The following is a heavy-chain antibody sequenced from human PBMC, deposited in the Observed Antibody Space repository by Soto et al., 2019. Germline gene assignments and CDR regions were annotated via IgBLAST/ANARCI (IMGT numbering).Heavy chain of an antibody. D-gene: IGHD3-3*01. V-gene: IGHV3-73*01. CDR2: IRTKANNYAT. Sequence: PGGSLRLSCAASGFTFSGSAMHWVRQASGKGLEWVGRIRTKANNYATTYAASVEGRFTISRDDSKNTAFLQMNSLKTEDTAVYYCTRPVESNWFDPWGQGTLVTVSS. CDR3: TRPVESNWFDP. J-gene: IGHJ5*02. CDR1: GFTFSGSA.